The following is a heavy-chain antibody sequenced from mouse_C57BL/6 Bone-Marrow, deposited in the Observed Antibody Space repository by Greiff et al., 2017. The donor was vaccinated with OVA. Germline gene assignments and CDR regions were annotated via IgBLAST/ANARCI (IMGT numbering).Heavy chain of an antibody. CDR1: GFTFSSYA. Sequence: EVKLVESGEGLVKPGGSLKLSCAASGFTFSSYAMSWVRQTPEKRLEWVAYISSGGDYIYYADTVKGRFTISRDNARSTLYLQMSSLKSEDTAMYYCTREGMGNYEHFDYWGQGTTLTVSS. J-gene: IGHJ2*01. V-gene: IGHV5-9-1*02. D-gene: IGHD2-1*01. CDR2: ISSGGDYI. CDR3: TREGMGNYEHFDY.